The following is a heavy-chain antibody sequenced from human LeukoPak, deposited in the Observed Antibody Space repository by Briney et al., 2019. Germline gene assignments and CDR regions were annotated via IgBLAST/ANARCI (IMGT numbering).Heavy chain of an antibody. Sequence: SETLSLTCTVSGGSISSYYWSWIRQPPGKGLEWIGYIYYSGSTKYNPSLKSRVTISVDTSKNQFSLKLSSVTAADTAVYYCARGLHYYDSSGYFYWFDPWGQGTLVTVSS. J-gene: IGHJ5*02. D-gene: IGHD3-22*01. V-gene: IGHV4-59*01. CDR2: IYYSGST. CDR1: GGSISSYY. CDR3: ARGLHYYDSSGYFYWFDP.